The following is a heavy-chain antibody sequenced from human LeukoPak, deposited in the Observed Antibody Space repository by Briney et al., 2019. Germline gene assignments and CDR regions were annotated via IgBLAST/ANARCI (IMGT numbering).Heavy chain of an antibody. CDR3: AASGGLSGFDP. CDR2: IVVGSGNT. CDR1: GYTFTGYY. J-gene: IGHJ5*02. Sequence: SVKVSCKASGYTFTGYYMHWVRQARGQRLEWIGWIVVGSGNTNYAQKFQERVTITRDMSTSTAYMELSSLRSEDTAVYYCAASGGLSGFDPWGQGTLVTVSS. V-gene: IGHV1-58*02. D-gene: IGHD3-16*01.